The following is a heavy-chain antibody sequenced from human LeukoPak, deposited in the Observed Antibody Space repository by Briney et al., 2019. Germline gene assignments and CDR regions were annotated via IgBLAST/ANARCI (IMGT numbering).Heavy chain of an antibody. CDR1: GYTFTGYY. CDR3: ARKRGAVIHGLGY. J-gene: IGHJ4*02. D-gene: IGHD3-3*01. CDR2: INPNSGGT. Sequence: ASVKVSCKASGYTFTGYYMHWVRQAPGQGLEWMEWINPNSGGTNYAQKFQGRVTMTRDTSISTAYMELSRLRSDDTAVYYCARKRGAVIHGLGYWGQGTLVTVSS. V-gene: IGHV1-2*02.